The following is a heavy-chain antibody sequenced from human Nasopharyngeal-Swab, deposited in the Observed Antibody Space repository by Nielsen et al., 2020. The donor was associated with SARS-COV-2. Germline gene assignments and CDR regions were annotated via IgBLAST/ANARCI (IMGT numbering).Heavy chain of an antibody. D-gene: IGHD2-2*01. CDR2: ISSSGSYM. CDR1: GFTFSDYT. CDR3: ASDSRY. V-gene: IGHV3-21*01. J-gene: IGHJ4*02. Sequence: GESLKISCAASGFTFSDYTMNWVRQAPGQGLEWVSSISSSGSYMYYTDSVKGRFTMSRDNAKNPLYLQMNSLRAEDTAVYYCASDSRYWGQGTLVTVSS.